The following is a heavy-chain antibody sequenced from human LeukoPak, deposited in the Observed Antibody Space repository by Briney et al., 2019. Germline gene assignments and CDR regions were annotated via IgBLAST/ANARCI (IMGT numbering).Heavy chain of an antibody. D-gene: IGHD6-13*01. CDR1: GYSISSGYY. J-gene: IGHJ5*02. Sequence: SETLSLTCTVSGYSISSGYYWGWIRQPPGKGLEWIANIYHSGNTYYNPSLKSRVTISVDTSKNQFSLKLSSVTAADTAVYYCAREVSSSWYTHWFDPWGQGTLVTVSS. V-gene: IGHV4-38-2*02. CDR3: AREVSSSWYTHWFDP. CDR2: IYHSGNT.